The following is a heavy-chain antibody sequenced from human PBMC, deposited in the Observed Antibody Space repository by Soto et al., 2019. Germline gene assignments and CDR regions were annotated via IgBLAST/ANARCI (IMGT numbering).Heavy chain of an antibody. D-gene: IGHD3-10*01. V-gene: IGHV4-4*07. CDR1: GVPISDFY. CDR3: ARPQYFGEDGAFNI. J-gene: IGHJ3*02. Sequence: SATQSLTCAVSGVPISDFYWSLIRHPAGKGLEWIGRIHTSGSTNINPSLKSRVSLSVDTSRNQLSLTLTSVTAADTAAYYCARPQYFGEDGAFNIWGQGTVVTVSS. CDR2: IHTSGST.